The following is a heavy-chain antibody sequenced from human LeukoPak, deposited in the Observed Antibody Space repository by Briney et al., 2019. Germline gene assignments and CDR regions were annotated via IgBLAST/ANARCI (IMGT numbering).Heavy chain of an antibody. CDR3: ARKEAAGTDY. D-gene: IGHD6-13*01. J-gene: IGHJ4*02. Sequence: PGGSLRLSCAASGFTFSSYWMSWVRQAPGKGLEWVANIKQDGSEKYYVDSVNGRFTITRENAKNSLYLQMNSMRAEDTAVYYCARKEAAGTDYWGQGTLVTVSS. CDR2: IKQDGSEK. V-gene: IGHV3-7*02. CDR1: GFTFSSYW.